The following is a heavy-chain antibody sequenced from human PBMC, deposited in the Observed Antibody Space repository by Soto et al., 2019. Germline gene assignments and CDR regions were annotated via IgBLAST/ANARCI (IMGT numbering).Heavy chain of an antibody. Sequence: GGSLRLSCAASGFTFSSYGMNWVRQAPGKGLEWVSYISGSSSTIYYADSVKGRFTISRDNSKNTLYLQINSLRAEDTAVYYCTRGVYSSPSGVGYWGQGTQVTVSS. CDR3: TRGVYSSPSGVGY. CDR2: ISGSSSTI. V-gene: IGHV3-48*01. J-gene: IGHJ4*02. CDR1: GFTFSSYG. D-gene: IGHD6-6*01.